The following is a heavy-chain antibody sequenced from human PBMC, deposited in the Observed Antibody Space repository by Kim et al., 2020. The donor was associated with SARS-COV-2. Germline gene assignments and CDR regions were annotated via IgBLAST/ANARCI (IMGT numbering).Heavy chain of an antibody. J-gene: IGHJ5*02. CDR2: IWYDGSNK. D-gene: IGHD3-22*01. CDR1: GFTFSSYG. V-gene: IGHV3-33*01. Sequence: GGSLRLSCAASGFTFSSYGMHWVRQAPGKGLEWVAVIWYDGSNKYYADSVKGRFTISRDNSKNTLYLQMNSLRAEDTAVYYCARGVYYYDSSDDSGWFDPWGQGTLVTVSS. CDR3: ARGVYYYDSSDDSGWFDP.